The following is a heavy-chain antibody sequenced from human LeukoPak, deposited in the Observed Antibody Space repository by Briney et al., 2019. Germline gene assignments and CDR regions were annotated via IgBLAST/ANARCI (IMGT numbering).Heavy chain of an antibody. CDR2: IYYSGST. D-gene: IGHD3-16*01. J-gene: IGHJ6*03. Sequence: SETLSLTCTVSGGSISSGSYCWSWIRQPAGKGLEWIEYIYYSGSTNYNPSLKSRVTISVDTSKNQFSLKLSSVTAADTAVYYCARRGSVLGRYYYYMDVWGKGTTVTVSS. CDR3: ARRGSVLGRYYYYMDV. CDR1: GGSISSGSYC. V-gene: IGHV4-61*10.